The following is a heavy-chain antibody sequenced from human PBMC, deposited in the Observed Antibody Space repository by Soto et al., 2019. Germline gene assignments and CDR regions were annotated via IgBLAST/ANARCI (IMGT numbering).Heavy chain of an antibody. CDR1: GFTFSNYA. V-gene: IGHV3-30-3*01. CDR3: ARDTGPNGYNYYYFGMDV. J-gene: IGHJ6*02. CDR2: ISYDGSDK. D-gene: IGHD5-18*01. Sequence: PGGSLRLSCAASGFTFSNYAMHWVRQAPGKGLEWVAVISYDGSDKYNANSVKGRFTISRDNSKNTLYLQMNSLRAEDTAVHYCARDTGPNGYNYYYFGMDVWGQGTTVTVSS.